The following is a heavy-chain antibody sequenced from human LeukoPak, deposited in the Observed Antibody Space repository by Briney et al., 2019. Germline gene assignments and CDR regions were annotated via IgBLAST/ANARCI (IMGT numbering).Heavy chain of an antibody. Sequence: GGSLRLSCAASGFTFSSYAMHWVRQAPGKGLEWVALIYYDGRNKYYADSVKGRFTISRDNSKNALYLQMNSLRAEDTAVYYCARDMDASGSGRLDYWGQGTLVTVSS. CDR3: ARDMDASGSGRLDY. CDR2: IYYDGRNK. CDR1: GFTFSSYA. D-gene: IGHD2-15*01. J-gene: IGHJ4*02. V-gene: IGHV3-30*04.